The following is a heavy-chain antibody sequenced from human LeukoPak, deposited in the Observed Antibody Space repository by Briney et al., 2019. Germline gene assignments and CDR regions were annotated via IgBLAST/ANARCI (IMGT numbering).Heavy chain of an antibody. D-gene: IGHD3-22*01. CDR2: ISGSGGST. V-gene: IGHV3-23*01. CDR1: GFTFSSYA. J-gene: IGHJ4*02. CDR3: AKGHSGYHSDY. Sequence: GGSLRLSCAASGFTFSSYAMSWVRQAPGKGLEWVSSISGSGGSTYYADPSTYYAESVKGRFTISRDNSKNTLYLQMNSLRVEDTAVYYCAKGHSGYHSDYWGQGTLVTVSS.